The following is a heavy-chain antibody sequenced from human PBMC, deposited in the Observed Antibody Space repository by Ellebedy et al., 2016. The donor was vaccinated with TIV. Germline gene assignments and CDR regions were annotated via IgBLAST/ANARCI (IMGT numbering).Heavy chain of an antibody. CDR2: IIPIFGTA. CDR1: GGTFSSYA. V-gene: IGHV1-69*13. CDR3: VRDKARGFDI. J-gene: IGHJ3*02. Sequence: ASVKVSCKASGGTFSSYAISWVRQAPGQGLEWMGGIIPIFGTANYAQKFQGRVTMTADESAATVYMQLSSLRSDDMAVYYCVRDKARGFDIWGQGTMVTVSS.